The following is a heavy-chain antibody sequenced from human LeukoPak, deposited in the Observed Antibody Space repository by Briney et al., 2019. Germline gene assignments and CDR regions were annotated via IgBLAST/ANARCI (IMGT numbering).Heavy chain of an antibody. Sequence: GGSLRLSCAASEFTFSDYSMNWVRQAPGKGLEWISYVGISSGNTKYADSVKGRFTISGDSAKNSVFLQMNSLRVEDTAVYFCARDHRYAFDNWGQGTLVTVSS. CDR2: VGISSGNT. V-gene: IGHV3-48*04. D-gene: IGHD5-12*01. CDR1: EFTFSDYS. J-gene: IGHJ4*02. CDR3: ARDHRYAFDN.